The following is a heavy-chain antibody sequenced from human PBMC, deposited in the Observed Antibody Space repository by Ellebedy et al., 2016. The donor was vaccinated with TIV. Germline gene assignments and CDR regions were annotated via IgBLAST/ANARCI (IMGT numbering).Heavy chain of an antibody. D-gene: IGHD4-17*01. CDR2: INQDGSEK. Sequence: GGSLRLSCAASRFSFSSYWMSWVRQAPGKGLEWVANINQDGSEKHYVDSVKGRFTISRDNAKNSLYLQMNSLGAEDTAFYYCATDGSYGDYLSPTHAFVIWGQGTMVTVSS. CDR3: ATDGSYGDYLSPTHAFVI. CDR1: RFSFSSYW. J-gene: IGHJ3*02. V-gene: IGHV3-7*01.